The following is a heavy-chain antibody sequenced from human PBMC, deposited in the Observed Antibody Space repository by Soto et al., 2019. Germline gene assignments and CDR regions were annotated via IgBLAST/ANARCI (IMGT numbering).Heavy chain of an antibody. J-gene: IGHJ6*02. CDR2: IRSKANSYAT. CDR3: TGDYGDYVNYYYGMDV. CDR1: GFTFSGSA. Sequence: LRLSFAASGFTFSGSAMHWVRQASGKGLEWVGRIRSKANSYATAYAASVKGRFTISRDDSKNTAYLQMNSLKTEDTAVYYCTGDYGDYVNYYYGMDVWGQGTTVTVSS. D-gene: IGHD4-17*01. V-gene: IGHV3-73*01.